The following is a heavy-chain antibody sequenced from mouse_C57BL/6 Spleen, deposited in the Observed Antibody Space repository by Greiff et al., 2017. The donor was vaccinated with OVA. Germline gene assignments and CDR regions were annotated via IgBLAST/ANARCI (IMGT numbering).Heavy chain of an antibody. CDR1: GYTFTSYW. CDR2: IDPSDSYT. Sequence: QVQLQQPGAELVKPGASVKLSCKASGYTFTSYWMQWVKQRPGQGLEWIGEIDPSDSYTNYNQKFKGKATLTVDTSSSTAYMQLSSLTSDDAAVYYCARKDAMDYWGQGTSVTVSS. CDR3: ARKDAMDY. V-gene: IGHV1-50*01. J-gene: IGHJ4*01.